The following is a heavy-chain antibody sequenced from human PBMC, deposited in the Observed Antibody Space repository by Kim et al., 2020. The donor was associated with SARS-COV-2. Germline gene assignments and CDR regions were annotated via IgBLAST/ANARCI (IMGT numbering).Heavy chain of an antibody. CDR2: ISGSGGST. Sequence: GGSLRLSCAASGFTVSSYAMSWVRQAPGKGLEWVSAISGSGGSTYSAYSVKGRFTISRDNSKNTLYLQMNSLRAEDTAVYYCATTDIVVVPAAIPFGAFDIWGQGTMVTVSS. J-gene: IGHJ3*02. D-gene: IGHD2-2*01. CDR1: GFTVSSYA. V-gene: IGHV3-23*01. CDR3: ATTDIVVVPAAIPFGAFDI.